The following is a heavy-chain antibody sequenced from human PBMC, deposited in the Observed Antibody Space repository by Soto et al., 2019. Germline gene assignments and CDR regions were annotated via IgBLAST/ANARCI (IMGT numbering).Heavy chain of an antibody. CDR2: IGGNGYST. V-gene: IGHV3-23*01. CDR1: GFTFSSYA. CDR3: AKASARLGGRYYHMDV. Sequence: EARLLESGGAFVQPGGSLRLSCAASGFTFSSYAILWVRQAPGQGLEWVSTIGGNGYSTFYADSVKGRFTVSRANSKSTVSLQRNSLRAEDTALYYCAKASARLGGRYYHMDVWGNGPTVTVSS. D-gene: IGHD2-2*01. J-gene: IGHJ6*03.